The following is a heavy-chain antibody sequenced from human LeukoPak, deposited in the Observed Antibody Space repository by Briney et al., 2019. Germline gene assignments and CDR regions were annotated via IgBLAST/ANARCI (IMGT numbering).Heavy chain of an antibody. CDR2: IYSGGST. CDR3: ERGPSGYHNT. D-gene: IGHD5-12*01. CDR1: GFTVSSNY. Sequence: GVSLTLSCTASGFTVSSNYMSWLRQAPGKGLEWGSYIYSGGSTYYADSLKGRFTISRDNSKNTLYLQMNSLTAEDTAVYYCERGPSGYHNTGGQGTMVTVSS. J-gene: IGHJ4*02. V-gene: IGHV3-53*01.